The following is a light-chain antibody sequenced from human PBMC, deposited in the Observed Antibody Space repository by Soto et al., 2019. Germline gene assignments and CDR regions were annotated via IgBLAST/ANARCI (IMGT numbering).Light chain of an antibody. Sequence: QSALTQPASVSGSPGQSIIISCTGTSSDVGNYNLVSWYQQHPGRAPKLMIYEGTKRPSGVSIRFSGSKSGNTASLTISGLQADDEADYYCSSYASSSTLLFGGGTKVTVL. V-gene: IGLV2-23*01. J-gene: IGLJ2*01. CDR3: SSYASSSTLL. CDR1: SSDVGNYNL. CDR2: EGT.